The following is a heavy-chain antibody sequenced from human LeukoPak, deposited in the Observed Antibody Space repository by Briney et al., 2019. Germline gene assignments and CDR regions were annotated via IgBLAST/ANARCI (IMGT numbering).Heavy chain of an antibody. D-gene: IGHD4-17*01. CDR1: GFTLHTYN. V-gene: IGHV3-21*01. CDR3: ARYGVDYGDYYYYYMDV. J-gene: IGHJ6*03. Sequence: GGSLRLSCAASGFTLHTYNMNWVRQAPGGGLEWVSSITSSSSYIYYADSVKGRFTISRDNDKNSLYLQMNSLRAEDTAVYYCARYGVDYGDYYYYYMDVWGKGTTVTVSS. CDR2: ITSSSSYI.